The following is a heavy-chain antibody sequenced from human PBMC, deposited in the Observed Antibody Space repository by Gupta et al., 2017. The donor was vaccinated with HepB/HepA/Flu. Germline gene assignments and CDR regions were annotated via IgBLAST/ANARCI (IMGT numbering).Heavy chain of an antibody. CDR2: IIPLLGKT. CDR3: ARADPPLGPFDY. J-gene: IGHJ4*02. CDR1: GGTLSNSA. Sequence: QVQLVQSGAEVKKPGSSVKVSCKASGGTLSNSAIRWVRQAPGQGPGWMGGIIPLLGKTKYAQNFQGRVTITADRSTDTVYMEMGRVRSEDTAVYFFARADPPLGPFDYWGQGSLVTVSS. V-gene: IGHV1-69*06.